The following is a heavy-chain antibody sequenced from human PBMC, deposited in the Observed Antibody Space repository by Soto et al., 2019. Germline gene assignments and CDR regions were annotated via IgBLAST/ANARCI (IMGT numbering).Heavy chain of an antibody. J-gene: IGHJ6*02. CDR1: GFTFSSYG. CDR3: AKDRVPIGYCSGGSCSQGGYYGMDV. Sequence: QPGGSLRLSCAASGFTFSSYGMHWVRQAPGKGLEWVAVISYDGSNKYYADSVKGRFAISRDNSKNTLCLQMNSLRAEDTAVYYCAKDRVPIGYCSGGSCSQGGYYGMDVWGQGTTVTVSS. CDR2: ISYDGSNK. V-gene: IGHV3-30*18. D-gene: IGHD2-15*01.